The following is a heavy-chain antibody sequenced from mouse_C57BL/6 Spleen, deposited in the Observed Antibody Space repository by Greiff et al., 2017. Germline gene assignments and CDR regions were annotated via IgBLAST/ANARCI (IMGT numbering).Heavy chain of an antibody. V-gene: IGHV1-80*01. D-gene: IGHD1-1*01. CDR2: IYPGDGDT. Sequence: VQLVESGAELVKPGASVKISCKASGYAFSSYWMNWVKQRPGKGLEWIGQIYPGDGDTNYNGKFKGKATLTADKSSSTAYMQLSSLTSEDSAVYFCARSLRYVVVDYWGQGTSVTVSS. CDR3: ARSLRYVVVDY. J-gene: IGHJ4*01. CDR1: GYAFSSYW.